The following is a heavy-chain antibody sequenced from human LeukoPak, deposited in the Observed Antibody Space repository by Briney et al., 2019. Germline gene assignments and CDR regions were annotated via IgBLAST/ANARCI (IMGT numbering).Heavy chain of an antibody. Sequence: SSETLSLTCTVSGGSISSNSYYWAWIRQPPGKGLEWIGSIYYSGSTYYKPSLKSRVTISVDTSKNHFSLKLSSVTAADTAVYYCARRIGVLRYFDWLLHFDYWGQGTLVTVSS. J-gene: IGHJ4*02. D-gene: IGHD3-9*01. CDR2: IYYSGST. CDR3: ARRIGVLRYFDWLLHFDY. CDR1: GGSISSNSYY. V-gene: IGHV4-39*01.